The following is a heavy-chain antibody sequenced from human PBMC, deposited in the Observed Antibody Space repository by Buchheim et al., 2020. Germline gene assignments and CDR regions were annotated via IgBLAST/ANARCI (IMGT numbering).Heavy chain of an antibody. V-gene: IGHV4-4*07. CDR1: GGSISSYY. Sequence: QVQLQESGPGLVKSSETLSLTCTVSGGSISSYYWSWIRQPAGKGLEWVGRIYSSGNTDYNPSLKSRVTMSVDTAKNQFSLNLRSVTAADTAVYYCARDPSPNTGWFGGYWGQGIL. J-gene: IGHJ4*02. CDR2: IYSSGNT. CDR3: ARDPSPNTGWFGGY. D-gene: IGHD3-10*01.